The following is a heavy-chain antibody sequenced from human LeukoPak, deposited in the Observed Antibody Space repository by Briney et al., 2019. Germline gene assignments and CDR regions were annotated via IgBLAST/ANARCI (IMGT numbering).Heavy chain of an antibody. V-gene: IGHV4-38-2*02. CDR2: IYHSGST. CDR1: GYSISSGYY. Sequence: SETLSLTCTVSGYSISSGYYWGWIRQPPGKGLEWIGSIYHSGSTYYNPSLKSRVTISVDTSKNQFSLKLSSVTAADTAVYYCARERYCSGGSCYGAYYFDYWGQGTLVTVSS. J-gene: IGHJ4*02. D-gene: IGHD2-15*01. CDR3: ARERYCSGGSCYGAYYFDY.